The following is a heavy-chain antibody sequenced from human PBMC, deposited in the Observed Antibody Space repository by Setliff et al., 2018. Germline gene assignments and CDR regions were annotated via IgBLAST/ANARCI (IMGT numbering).Heavy chain of an antibody. CDR2: INGRSSTI. Sequence: GGSLRLSCAASGFTFSSYNMDWVRQAPGKGLEWVSSINGRSSTIFYADSVKGRFTISRDNAKNSLYLQMTGLRAEDTAVYYCVRVYAYSYGFDYWGQGTPVTVSS. CDR3: VRVYAYSYGFDY. V-gene: IGHV3-48*01. D-gene: IGHD3-16*01. CDR1: GFTFSSYN. J-gene: IGHJ4*02.